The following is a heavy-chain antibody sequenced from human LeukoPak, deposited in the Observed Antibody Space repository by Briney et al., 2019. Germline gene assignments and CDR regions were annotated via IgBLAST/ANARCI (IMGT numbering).Heavy chain of an antibody. V-gene: IGHV3-48*04. CDR3: ARELRYFDWLDVAY. CDR1: GFTFSSYS. CDR2: ISSSSSTI. D-gene: IGHD3-9*01. J-gene: IGHJ4*02. Sequence: PGGSLRLSCAASGFTFSSYSMNWVRQAPGKGLEWVSYISSSSSTIYYADSVKGRFTISRDNAKNSLYLQMNSLRAEDTAVYYCARELRYFDWLDVAYWGQGTLVTVSS.